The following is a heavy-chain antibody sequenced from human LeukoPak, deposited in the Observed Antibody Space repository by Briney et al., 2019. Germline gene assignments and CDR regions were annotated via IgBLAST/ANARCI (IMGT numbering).Heavy chain of an antibody. J-gene: IGHJ4*02. CDR2: IYSGGST. CDR3: ARGGTSGYTYYFDY. V-gene: IGHV3-66*01. Sequence: GGSLRLSCAASGFIFSNYAMSWVRQAPGKGLEWVSVIYSGGSTYYADSVKGRFTISRDNSKSTMYLQMNSLRAEDTAVYYCARGGTSGYTYYFDYWGQGTLVTVSS. CDR1: GFIFSNYA. D-gene: IGHD3-22*01.